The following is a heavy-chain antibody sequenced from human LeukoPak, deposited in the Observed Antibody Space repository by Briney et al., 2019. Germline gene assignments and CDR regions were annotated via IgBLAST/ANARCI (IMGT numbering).Heavy chain of an antibody. CDR1: GYTFTGYY. V-gene: IGHV1-2*06. J-gene: IGHJ4*02. CDR3: ARGPSGSDY. CDR2: INPSSGGT. D-gene: IGHD3-10*01. Sequence: VKVSCKVSGYTFTGYYLHWLRQAPGQGLEWMGRINPSSGGTNYAQKFQGRVTMTRDTSINTAYMDLSSLRSDDTAVYYCARGPSGSDYWGQGTLVTVSS.